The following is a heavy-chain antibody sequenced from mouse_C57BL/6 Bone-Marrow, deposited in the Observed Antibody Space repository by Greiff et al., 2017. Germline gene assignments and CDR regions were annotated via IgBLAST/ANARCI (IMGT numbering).Heavy chain of an antibody. Sequence: DVMLVESGGGLVQPGGSLKLSCAASGFTFSDYYMYWVRQTPEKRLGWVAYISNGGGSTYYPDTVKGRFTISRDNAKNTLYLQMSRLKSEDTAMYYCARHRAMDYWGQGTSVTVSS. CDR2: ISNGGGST. J-gene: IGHJ4*01. V-gene: IGHV5-12*01. CDR3: ARHRAMDY. CDR1: GFTFSDYY.